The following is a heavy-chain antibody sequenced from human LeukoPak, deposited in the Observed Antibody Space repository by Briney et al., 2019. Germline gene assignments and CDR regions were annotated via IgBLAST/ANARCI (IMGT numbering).Heavy chain of an antibody. D-gene: IGHD3-10*01. CDR3: VRVPHAMVRGVIITEFYFDY. J-gene: IGHJ4*02. V-gene: IGHV3-21*01. Sequence: GGSLRLSCAASGLTFSSYSMNWVRQAPGKGLEWVSSISSSSNYIYYADSVKGRFTISRDNAKNSLYLQMNSLRAEDTAVYYCVRVPHAMVRGVIITEFYFDYWGQGTLVTVSS. CDR2: ISSSSNYI. CDR1: GLTFSSYS.